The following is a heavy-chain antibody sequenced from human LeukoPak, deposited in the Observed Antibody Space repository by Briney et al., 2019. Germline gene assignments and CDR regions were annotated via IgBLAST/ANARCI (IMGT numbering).Heavy chain of an antibody. CDR2: IHHSGSS. J-gene: IGHJ4*02. V-gene: IGHV4-31*03. D-gene: IGHD3-10*01. CDR3: ARGGNGFGGFYFGY. CDR1: ADSLSSGGHY. Sequence: SETLSLTCTVSADSLSSGGHYWAWIRQLPGKGLESIGFIHHSGSSRHNPSLKDSVAISVAASRKQFALRLSSVTAADTAIYYCARGGNGFGGFYFGYWGQGIQVIVSS.